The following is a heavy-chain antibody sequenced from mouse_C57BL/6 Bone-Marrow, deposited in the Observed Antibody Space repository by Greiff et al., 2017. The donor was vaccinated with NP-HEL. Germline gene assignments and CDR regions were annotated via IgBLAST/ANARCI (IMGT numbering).Heavy chain of an antibody. V-gene: IGHV5-6*01. Sequence: EVMLVESGGDLVKPGGSLKLSCAASGFNFRSYGMYWVRQTPDKRLEWVATISSGGSYTYYTESVNGRFTISRAHAKNTLYLQMSSLKAEDTAMYYCARPYDYDVAWFADWGQGTLVTVSA. CDR2: ISSGGSYT. CDR3: ARPYDYDVAWFAD. J-gene: IGHJ3*01. D-gene: IGHD2-4*01. CDR1: GFNFRSYG.